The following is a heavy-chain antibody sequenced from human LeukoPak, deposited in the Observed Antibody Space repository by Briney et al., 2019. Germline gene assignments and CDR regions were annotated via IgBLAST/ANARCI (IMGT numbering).Heavy chain of an antibody. CDR2: INHSGST. J-gene: IGHJ2*01. D-gene: IGHD5-18*01. CDR3: ARDSVDTAMVNWYFDL. Sequence: SETLSLTCAVYGGSFSGYYWSWIRQPPGKGLEWIGEINHSGSTNYNPSLKSRVTISVDTSKNQFSLKLSSVTAADTAVYYCARDSVDTAMVNWYFDLWGRGTLVTVSS. CDR1: GGSFSGYY. V-gene: IGHV4-34*01.